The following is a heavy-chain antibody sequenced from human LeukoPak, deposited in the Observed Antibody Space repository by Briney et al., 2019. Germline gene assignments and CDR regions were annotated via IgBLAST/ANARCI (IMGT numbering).Heavy chain of an antibody. Sequence: SETLSLTCAVYGGSFSGYYWSWIRQPPGKGLEWIGEINHSGSTNYNPSLKSRVTISVDTSKNQFSLNLTSVTAADTAIYYCARDPGAHTDSGNWGQGTLVTVSS. D-gene: IGHD6-19*01. CDR1: GGSFSGYY. CDR2: INHSGST. J-gene: IGHJ4*02. CDR3: ARDPGAHTDSGN. V-gene: IGHV4-34*01.